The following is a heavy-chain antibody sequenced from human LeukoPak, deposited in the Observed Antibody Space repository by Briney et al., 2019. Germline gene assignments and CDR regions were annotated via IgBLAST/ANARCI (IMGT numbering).Heavy chain of an antibody. D-gene: IGHD3-10*01. CDR1: GGSISSSSSDYY. CDR3: ARDLSDYYGSGSYRPIDAFDI. V-gene: IGHV4-39*07. J-gene: IGHJ3*02. CDR2: INHSGSP. Sequence: PSETLSLTCTVSGGSISSSSSDYYWGWIRQPPGKGLEWIGEINHSGSPNYNPSLKSRVTISIDTSKNQFSLKLSPVTAADTAVYYCARDLSDYYGSGSYRPIDAFDIWGQGTMVTVSS.